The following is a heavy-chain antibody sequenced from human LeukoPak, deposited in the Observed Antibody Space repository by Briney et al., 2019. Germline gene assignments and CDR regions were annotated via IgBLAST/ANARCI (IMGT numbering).Heavy chain of an antibody. CDR2: IYYSGST. J-gene: IGHJ4*02. CDR3: ASKRIQLDFDY. V-gene: IGHV4-34*01. D-gene: IGHD5-18*01. Sequence: SETLSLTCAVYGGSFSGYYWSWIRQPPEKGLEWIGSIYYSGSTYYNPSLKSRVTISVDTSKNQSSLKLSSVTAADTAVYYCASKRIQLDFDYWGQGTLVTVSS. CDR1: GGSFSGYY.